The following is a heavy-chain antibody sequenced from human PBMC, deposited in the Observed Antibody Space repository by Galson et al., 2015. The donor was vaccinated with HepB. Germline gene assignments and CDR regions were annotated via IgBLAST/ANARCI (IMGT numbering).Heavy chain of an antibody. Sequence: SLRLSCAVSGITFSSAWMSWVRQAPGKGLEWVGRIGSRADGGATDYAAPVEGRFTLSRDDLKNMLYLQMNSLKSGDTATYYCTTASLITFWGQGTLVTVSS. CDR3: TTASLITF. CDR2: IGSRADGGAT. V-gene: IGHV3-15*04. J-gene: IGHJ1*01. CDR1: GITFSSAW. D-gene: IGHD5-24*01.